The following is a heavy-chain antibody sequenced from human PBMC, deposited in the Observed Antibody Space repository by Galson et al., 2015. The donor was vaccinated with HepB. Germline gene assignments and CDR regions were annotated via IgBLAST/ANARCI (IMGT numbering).Heavy chain of an antibody. Sequence: PALVKPTQTLTLTCTFSGFSLNTRGIFMGWFRQPPGKALEWLARFDWDGATYYNTSLKARLTVSKDTSRNQVVLTMANVAPEDTGTYYCGRMRLPNYGVDFWGPGTTVSVSS. CDR1: GFSLNTRGIF. V-gene: IGHV2-70*11. CDR3: GRMRLPNYGVDF. CDR2: FDWDGAT. J-gene: IGHJ6*02.